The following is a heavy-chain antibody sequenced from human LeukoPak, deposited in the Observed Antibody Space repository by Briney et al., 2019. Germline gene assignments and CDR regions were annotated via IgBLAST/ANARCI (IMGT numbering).Heavy chain of an antibody. CDR3: AKDSTKGYYDSSGYYSFDY. CDR1: GFTFSSYA. Sequence: GGSLRLSCAASGFTFSSYAMSWVRQAPGKGLEWVSAISGSGGSTYYADSVKGRFTISRDNSKNTLYLQMNSLRAEDTAVYYCAKDSTKGYYDSSGYYSFDYWGQGTLVTVSS. J-gene: IGHJ4*02. V-gene: IGHV3-23*01. D-gene: IGHD3-22*01. CDR2: ISGSGGST.